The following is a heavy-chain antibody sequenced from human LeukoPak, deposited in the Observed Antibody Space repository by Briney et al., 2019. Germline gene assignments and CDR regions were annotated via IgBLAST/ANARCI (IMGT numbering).Heavy chain of an antibody. CDR2: IYPGDSDT. V-gene: IGHV5-51*01. D-gene: IGHD2-15*01. CDR3: ARQSGGVVVVAAAFDY. J-gene: IGHJ4*02. Sequence: GESLKTSCKGSGYSFTSYWIGWVRQMPGKGLGWMGIIYPGDSDTRYSPSFQGQVTISADKSISTAYLQWSSLKASDTAMYYCARQSGGVVVVAAAFDYWGQGTLVTVSS. CDR1: GYSFTSYW.